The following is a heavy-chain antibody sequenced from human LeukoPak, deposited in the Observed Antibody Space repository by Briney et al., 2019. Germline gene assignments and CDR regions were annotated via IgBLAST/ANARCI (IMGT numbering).Heavy chain of an antibody. CDR2: IIPIFGTA. V-gene: IGHV1-69*05. J-gene: IGHJ4*02. Sequence: ASVKVSCKASGGTFSSYAISWVRQAPGQGLEWMGGIIPIFGTANYAQSFQGRVTITMDESTSTAYMELSSLRSEDTAVYYCARGPPVGHYFDYWGQGTLVTVSS. CDR3: ARGPPVGHYFDY. D-gene: IGHD4-23*01. CDR1: GGTFSSYA.